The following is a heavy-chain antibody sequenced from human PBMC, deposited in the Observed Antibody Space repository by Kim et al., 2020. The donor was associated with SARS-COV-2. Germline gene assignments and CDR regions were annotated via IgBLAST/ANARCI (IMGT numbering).Heavy chain of an antibody. V-gene: IGHV3-23*01. CDR3: AKDRCSSPNCAFDI. CDR1: GFTFSTYA. J-gene: IGHJ3*02. Sequence: GGSLRLSCAASGFTFSTYAMSWVRQAPGKGLEWVSSITNSGVGTYYAESMKGRFTISRDNSKNILYLQMNSLKAGDTAVYYCAKDRCSSPNCAFDIWGQGTLVSVSS. CDR2: ITNSGVGT. D-gene: IGHD6-13*01.